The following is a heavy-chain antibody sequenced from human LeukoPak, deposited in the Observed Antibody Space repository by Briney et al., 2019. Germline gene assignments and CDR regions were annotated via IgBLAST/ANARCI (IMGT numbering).Heavy chain of an antibody. D-gene: IGHD2-2*01. V-gene: IGHV3-23*01. Sequence: GGSLRLSCAASGLSFSNYAMSWVRQAPGKGLEWVSTISGSGGSTYYADSVKGRFTISRDNSKNTLYLQLNSLRAEDTAVYYCAKSTSPLYYYYGMDVWGQGTTVTVSS. CDR3: AKSTSPLYYYYGMDV. CDR1: GLSFSNYA. J-gene: IGHJ6*02. CDR2: ISGSGGST.